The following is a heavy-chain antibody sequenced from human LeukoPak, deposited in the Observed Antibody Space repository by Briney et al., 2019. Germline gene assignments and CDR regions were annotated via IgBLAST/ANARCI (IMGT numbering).Heavy chain of an antibody. V-gene: IGHV1-69*04. Sequence: GASVKVSCKASGGTFSSYAISWVRQAPGQGLEWMGGIIPILGIANYAQKFQGRVTITADKSTSTAYMELSSLRSEDTAVYYCARGGYSYGYYYYYMDVWGKGTTVTVSS. CDR2: IIPILGIA. CDR3: ARGGYSYGYYYYYMDV. CDR1: GGTFSSYA. D-gene: IGHD5-18*01. J-gene: IGHJ6*03.